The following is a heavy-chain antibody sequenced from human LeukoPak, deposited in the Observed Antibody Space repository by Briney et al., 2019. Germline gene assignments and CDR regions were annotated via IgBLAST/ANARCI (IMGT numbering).Heavy chain of an antibody. D-gene: IGHD6-13*01. CDR1: GGSISSYY. J-gene: IGHJ4*02. Sequence: SETLSLTCTVSGGSISSYYWSWIRQPPGKGLEWIGYIYYSGSTNYNPSLKSRVTISVDTSKNQFSLKLSSVTAADTAVYYCARDLLAAAHFDYWGQGTLVTVSS. CDR3: ARDLLAAAHFDY. V-gene: IGHV4-59*01. CDR2: IYYSGST.